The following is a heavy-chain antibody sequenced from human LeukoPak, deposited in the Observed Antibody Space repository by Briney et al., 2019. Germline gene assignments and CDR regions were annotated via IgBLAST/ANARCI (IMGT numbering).Heavy chain of an antibody. CDR3: ARVRFDTAMVEDI. CDR1: GGSISSYY. D-gene: IGHD5-18*01. J-gene: IGHJ3*02. V-gene: IGHV4-59*01. CDR2: IYYSGST. Sequence: SETLSLTCTVSGGSISSYYWSWIRQPPGKGLEWIGYIYYSGSTNYNPSLKSRVTISVDTSKNQFSLKLSSVTAADTAVYYCARVRFDTAMVEDIWGQGTMVTVSS.